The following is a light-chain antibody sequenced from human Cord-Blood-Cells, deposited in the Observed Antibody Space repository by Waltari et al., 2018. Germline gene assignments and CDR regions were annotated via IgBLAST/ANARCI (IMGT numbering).Light chain of an antibody. CDR1: SPNIGSHY. CDR2: RNN. Sequence: QSVLTQPPSASGTPGQRVTLSCSGSSPNIGSHYVYWYQQLPGTAPKLLIYRNNQRPSWVPDRFSGSKSGTSASLAISGLRSEDEADYYCAAWDDSLSGYVFGTGTKVTVL. J-gene: IGLJ1*01. V-gene: IGLV1-47*01. CDR3: AAWDDSLSGYV.